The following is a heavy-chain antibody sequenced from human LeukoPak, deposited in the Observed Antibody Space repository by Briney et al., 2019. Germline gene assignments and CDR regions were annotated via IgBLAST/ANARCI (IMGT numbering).Heavy chain of an antibody. CDR1: GGSFSGYY. J-gene: IGHJ4*02. Sequence: PSETLSLTCAVYGGSFSGYYWGWIRQPPGKGLEWIGEINHSGSTNYNPSLKSRVTISADTSKNQFSLKLSSVTAADTAVYYCARGARLLPPFDYWGQGTLVTVSS. D-gene: IGHD3-22*01. CDR2: INHSGST. CDR3: ARGARLLPPFDY. V-gene: IGHV4-34*01.